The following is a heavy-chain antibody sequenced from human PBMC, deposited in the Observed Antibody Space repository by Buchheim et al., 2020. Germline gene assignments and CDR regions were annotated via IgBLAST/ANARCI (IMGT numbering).Heavy chain of an antibody. CDR3: ARTGDSTGKLDY. Sequence: QVQLQESGPGLVKPSETLSLTCTVSGASITTYYWSWIRQPPGKGLEWIGYIHYSGRTNYNPSLKSRLTISADTSKNHFSLKLSSVTAADTAVYYCARTGDSTGKLDYWGQGTL. V-gene: IGHV4-59*01. D-gene: IGHD6-19*01. CDR1: GASITTYY. CDR2: IHYSGRT. J-gene: IGHJ4*02.